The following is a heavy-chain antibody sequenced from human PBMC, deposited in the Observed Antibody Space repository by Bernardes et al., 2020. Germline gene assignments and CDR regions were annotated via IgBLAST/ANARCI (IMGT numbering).Heavy chain of an antibody. J-gene: IGHJ4*02. CDR3: ARGRQGAYDY. CDR1: GGSFSGYY. Sequence: SETLSLTCAVYGGSFSGYYWSWIRQPPGKGLEWIGEINHSGSTNYNPSLKSRVTISVDTSKNQFSLKLSSVTAADTAVYYCARGRQGAYDYWGQGTLVTVSS. V-gene: IGHV4-34*01. CDR2: INHSGST. D-gene: IGHD3-16*01.